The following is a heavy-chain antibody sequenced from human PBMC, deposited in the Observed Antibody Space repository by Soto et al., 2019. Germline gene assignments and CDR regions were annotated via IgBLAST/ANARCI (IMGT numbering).Heavy chain of an antibody. CDR3: ARDTWYSSSPGGGSLGSYYGMDV. Sequence: QVQLVQSGAEVKKPGASVKVSCKAPGYTFTSYGISWVRQAPGQGLEWMGWISAYNGNTNYAQKLQGRVTMTTDTSTSTADMELRSLRSDDTAVYYCARDTWYSSSPGGGSLGSYYGMDVWGQGTTVTVSS. D-gene: IGHD6-6*01. J-gene: IGHJ6*02. V-gene: IGHV1-18*01. CDR2: ISAYNGNT. CDR1: GYTFTSYG.